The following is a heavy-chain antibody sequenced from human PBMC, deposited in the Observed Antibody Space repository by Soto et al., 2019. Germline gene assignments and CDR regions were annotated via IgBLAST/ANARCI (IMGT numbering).Heavy chain of an antibody. V-gene: IGHV1-58*01. CDR1: GFTFTSSA. CDR3: ARDRTVAGTWFETHPGDGMDV. J-gene: IGHJ6*02. CDR2: IVVGSGNT. Sequence: GASVKVSCKASGFTFTSSAVQWVRQARGQRLEWIGWIVVGSGNTNYAQKFQERVTITRDMSTSTAYMELSSLRSEDTAVYYFARDRTVAGTWFETHPGDGMDVWGQGTTVTVSS. D-gene: IGHD6-19*01.